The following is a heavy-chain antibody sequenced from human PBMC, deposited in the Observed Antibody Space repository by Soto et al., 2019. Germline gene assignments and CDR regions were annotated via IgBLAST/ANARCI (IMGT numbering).Heavy chain of an antibody. D-gene: IGHD2-15*01. V-gene: IGHV3-33*01. CDR3: ARDCSGGICYGYYFDY. J-gene: IGHJ4*02. CDR2: IWYDGSNK. Sequence: PGGSLRLSCAASGFTFSSYGMHWVRQAPGKGLEWVAVIWYDGSNKYYADSVKGRFTISRDNSKNTLYLQMNSLRAEDTAVYYCARDCSGGICYGYYFDYWGQGTLVTVSS. CDR1: GFTFSSYG.